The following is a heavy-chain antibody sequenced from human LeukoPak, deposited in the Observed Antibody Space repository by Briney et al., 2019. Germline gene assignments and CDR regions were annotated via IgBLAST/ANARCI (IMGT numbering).Heavy chain of an antibody. CDR1: GGSISSYF. CDR2: IYYSGST. J-gene: IGHJ4*02. V-gene: IGHV4-59*12. Sequence: PSETLSLTCTVSGGSISSYFWSWIRQPPGKGLERIGYIYYSGSTNYNPSLKSRVTISVDTSKNQFSLQLTSVTAADTAVYYCARGPLDTAVATYYFDNWAQGTLVIVSS. D-gene: IGHD5-18*01. CDR3: ARGPLDTAVATYYFDN.